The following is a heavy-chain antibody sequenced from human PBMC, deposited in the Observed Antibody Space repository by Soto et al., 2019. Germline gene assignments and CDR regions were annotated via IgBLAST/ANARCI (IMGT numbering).Heavy chain of an antibody. D-gene: IGHD3-10*01. J-gene: IGHJ4*02. CDR2: IYSGGST. CDR1: GFTVSSNY. CDR3: ARGGSGSYYNGLFDY. Sequence: EVQLVESGGGLVQPGGSLRLSCAASGFTVSSNYMSWVRQAPGKGLEWVSVIYSGGSTYYADSVKGRFTISRDNSKNTLYLQMNSLRAEDTAVYYCARGGSGSYYNGLFDYWGQGTLVTVSS. V-gene: IGHV3-66*01.